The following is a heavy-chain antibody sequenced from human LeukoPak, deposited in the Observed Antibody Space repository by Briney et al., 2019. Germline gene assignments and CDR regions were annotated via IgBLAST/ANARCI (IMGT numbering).Heavy chain of an antibody. D-gene: IGHD1-26*01. CDR2: ISSGSSYI. J-gene: IGHJ4*02. Sequence: GGSLRLSCAASGFTFSTYSMNWVRQAPGKGLEWVSSISSGSSYIYYGDSVKGRFTISRDNAKNSLYLQMNSLRAEDTAVYYWARDLISGSRRPFYYLGQGTLVTVSS. CDR1: GFTFSTYS. CDR3: ARDLISGSRRPFYY. V-gene: IGHV3-21*01.